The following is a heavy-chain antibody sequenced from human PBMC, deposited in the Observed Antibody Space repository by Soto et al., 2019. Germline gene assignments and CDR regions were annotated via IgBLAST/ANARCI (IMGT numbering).Heavy chain of an antibody. D-gene: IGHD2-15*01. V-gene: IGHV1-69*12. CDR2: FVPIVDTS. J-gene: IGHJ4*02. CDR1: GGTFSIYA. Sequence: QVQLVQSGSEVRQPASSVKVSCKTSGGTFSIYAISWVRQAPGQGLEWMGGFVPIVDTSTYAQKFQGRVTITADESTSTVYMELSSLRSDDTAVYYCVRVVAIPGSPDNWGQGTLVTVSS. CDR3: VRVVAIPGSPDN.